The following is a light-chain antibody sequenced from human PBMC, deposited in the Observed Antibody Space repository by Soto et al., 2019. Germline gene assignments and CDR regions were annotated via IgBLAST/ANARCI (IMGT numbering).Light chain of an antibody. J-gene: IGKJ5*01. CDR2: DAS. CDR3: QQYAEWPPIT. CDR1: QTVSRS. V-gene: IGKV3-15*01. Sequence: EIVMTQSPATLSVSPGERATLSCRASQTVSRSLAWYQQKPGQAPRLLIYDASTRATGIPARFSGSGSGTEFTLTVTGMPSEDFAVYYCQQYAEWPPITFGQGTRLDIK.